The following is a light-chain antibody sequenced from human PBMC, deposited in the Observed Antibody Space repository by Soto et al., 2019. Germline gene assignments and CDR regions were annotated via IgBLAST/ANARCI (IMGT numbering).Light chain of an antibody. CDR3: QLYSRSPRQIT. J-gene: IGKJ5*01. V-gene: IGKV3-20*01. CDR2: SAS. Sequence: EIVFTQSPGTLSLSPGEGGTLSCRASQNLGTLYLAWFQQKSGQAPRLLIYSASRRATGIPDRFTGSGSGTDFTLTISRLEPEDFAVYYCQLYSRSPRQITFGQGTRLENK. CDR1: QNLGTLY.